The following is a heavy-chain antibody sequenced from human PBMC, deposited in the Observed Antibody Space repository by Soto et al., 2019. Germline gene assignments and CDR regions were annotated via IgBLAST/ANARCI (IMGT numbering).Heavy chain of an antibody. V-gene: IGHV4-59*01. J-gene: IGHJ6*02. Sequence: PSETLSLTCTVSGGSIRTYYWSWIRQSPGKGLEWIGHRYYSGSTNYNPSLKSRVTISVDTSKNQFSLNLNSVTAAGTAVYYCARGMGTNTGARIYGMDVWGQGTAVTVSS. CDR2: RYYSGST. CDR3: ARGMGTNTGARIYGMDV. D-gene: IGHD2-2*01. CDR1: GGSIRTYY.